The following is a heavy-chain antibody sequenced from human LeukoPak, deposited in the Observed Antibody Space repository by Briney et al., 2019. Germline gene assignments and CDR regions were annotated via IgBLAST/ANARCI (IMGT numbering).Heavy chain of an antibody. J-gene: IGHJ4*02. Sequence: GGSLRLSCAASGSTVGSNHLTWVRQAPGKGLEWVSIFYYAGTIYYADSVKGRFTVSRDNAKSSLYLQMNSLRAEDTAVYYCANLWEMGYWGQGTLVTVSS. CDR3: ANLWEMGY. CDR2: FYYAGTI. V-gene: IGHV3-66*01. CDR1: GSTVGSNH. D-gene: IGHD5-24*01.